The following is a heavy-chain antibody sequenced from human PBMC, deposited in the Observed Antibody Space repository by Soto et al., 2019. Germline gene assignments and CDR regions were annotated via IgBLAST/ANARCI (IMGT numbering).Heavy chain of an antibody. V-gene: IGHV1-2*02. J-gene: IGHJ4*02. Sequence: ASVKVSCKASGYIFTAYSMHWVRQAPGQGLEWLGWINPNSGDTIYAQKFQDRVTMTCDTSVSTAYLELSSLSSDDTALYYCAREAAAVVSLDYWGQGTLVTVSS. CDR3: AREAAAVVSLDY. CDR2: INPNSGDT. CDR1: GYIFTAYS. D-gene: IGHD6-25*01.